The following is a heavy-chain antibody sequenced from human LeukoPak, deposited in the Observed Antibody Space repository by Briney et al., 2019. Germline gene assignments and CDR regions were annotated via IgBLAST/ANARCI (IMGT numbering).Heavy chain of an antibody. D-gene: IGHD1-14*01. J-gene: IGHJ6*02. V-gene: IGHV4-59*01. CDR2: IYYSGST. CDR1: GGSIGSYY. CDR3: ARARTGVDV. Sequence: SETLSLTCTVSGGSIGSYYWSWIRQPPGKGLEWIWYIYYSGSTNYNPPLKSRVTISVDTSKNQVSLKLSSVTAADTAVYYCARARTGVDVWGQGTTVTVSS.